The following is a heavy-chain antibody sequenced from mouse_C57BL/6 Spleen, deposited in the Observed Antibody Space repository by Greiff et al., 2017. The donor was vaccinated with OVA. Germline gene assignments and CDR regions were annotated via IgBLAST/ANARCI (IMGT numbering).Heavy chain of an antibody. CDR1: GYTFTSYW. CDR3: ARRGYGSSYGFAY. V-gene: IGHV1-55*01. Sequence: QVQLQQPGAELVKPGASVKMSCKASGYTFTSYWITWVKQRPGQGLEWIGDIYPGSGSTNYNEKFKSKATLTVDTSSSTAYMQLSSLTSEDSAVXYCARRGYGSSYGFAYWGQGTLVTVSA. D-gene: IGHD1-1*01. J-gene: IGHJ3*01. CDR2: IYPGSGST.